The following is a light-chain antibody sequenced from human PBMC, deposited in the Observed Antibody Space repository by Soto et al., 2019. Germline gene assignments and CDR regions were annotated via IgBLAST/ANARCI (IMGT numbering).Light chain of an antibody. V-gene: IGKV1-39*01. CDR2: AAS. CDR1: QSINSY. CDR3: QQSYSTPFT. J-gene: IGKJ4*01. Sequence: DIQMTQSPSSLSAFVGDRVAITCRASQSINSYLNWYQQKKGKAPKLLIYAASSLQTGVPSRFSGSGSGTDFTLTISSLQPEDFATYYCQQSYSTPFTFGGGTKVQIK.